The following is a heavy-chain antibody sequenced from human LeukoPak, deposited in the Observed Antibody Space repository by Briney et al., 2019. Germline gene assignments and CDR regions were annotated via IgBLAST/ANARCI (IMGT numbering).Heavy chain of an antibody. D-gene: IGHD3-10*01. Sequence: ASVKVSCKASVYTFTGYYMHWVRQAPGQGLEWMGRINPNSGGTNYAQKFQGRVTMTRDTSISTAYMELSRLRSDDTAVYYCASESGFGELSEGSDYWGQGTLVTVSS. V-gene: IGHV1-2*06. CDR1: VYTFTGYY. J-gene: IGHJ4*02. CDR2: INPNSGGT. CDR3: ASESGFGELSEGSDY.